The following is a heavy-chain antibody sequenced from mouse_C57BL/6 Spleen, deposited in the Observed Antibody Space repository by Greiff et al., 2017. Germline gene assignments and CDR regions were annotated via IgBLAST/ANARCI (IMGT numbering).Heavy chain of an antibody. J-gene: IGHJ2*01. Sequence: VQLQQSGPELVKPGASVKISCKASGYAFSSSWMNWVKQRPGKGLEWIGRIYPGDGDTNYNGKFKGKATLTADKSSSTAYMQLSSLTSEDSAVYFCARGITTVVFDYWGQGTTLTVSS. CDR1: GYAFSSSW. CDR2: IYPGDGDT. D-gene: IGHD1-1*01. V-gene: IGHV1-82*01. CDR3: ARGITTVVFDY.